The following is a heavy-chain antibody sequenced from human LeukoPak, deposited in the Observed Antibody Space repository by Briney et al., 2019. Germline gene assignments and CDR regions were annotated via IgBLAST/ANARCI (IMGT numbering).Heavy chain of an antibody. D-gene: IGHD3-22*01. J-gene: IGHJ3*02. CDR2: ISGSGGST. Sequence: TGGSLRLSCAASGFTFSSYAMSWVRQAPGKGLEWVSAISGSGGSTYYADSVKGRFTISRDNSKNTLYLQMNSLRAEDTAVYYCARDRGTYYYDSTSHYDAFDIWGQGTMVTVSS. CDR3: ARDRGTYYYDSTSHYDAFDI. CDR1: GFTFSSYA. V-gene: IGHV3-23*01.